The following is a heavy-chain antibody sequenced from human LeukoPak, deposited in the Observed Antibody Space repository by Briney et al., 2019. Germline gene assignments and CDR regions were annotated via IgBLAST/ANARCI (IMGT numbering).Heavy chain of an antibody. J-gene: IGHJ5*02. Sequence: ASVKVSCKASGYTFTSYGISWVRQAPGQGLEWMGWISAYNGNTNYAQKLQGRVTMTTDTSTSTAYMEPRSLRSDDTAVYYCARDYCSSTSCYDWFDPWGQGTLVTVSS. CDR2: ISAYNGNT. D-gene: IGHD2-2*01. CDR3: ARDYCSSTSCYDWFDP. V-gene: IGHV1-18*04. CDR1: GYTFTSYG.